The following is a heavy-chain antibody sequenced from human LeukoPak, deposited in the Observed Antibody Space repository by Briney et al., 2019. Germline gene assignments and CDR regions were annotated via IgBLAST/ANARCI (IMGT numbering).Heavy chain of an antibody. CDR1: GGTFSSYA. D-gene: IGHD3-22*01. CDR2: IIPIFGTA. CDR3: ARGARYYDSSGSFDY. Sequence: SVKVSCKASGGTFSSYAISWVRQAPGQGLEWMGGIIPIFGTANYAQKFQGRVTITADESTSTAYMELSSLRSEDTAVYYCARGARYYDSSGSFDYWGQGTLVTVSS. V-gene: IGHV1-69*13. J-gene: IGHJ4*02.